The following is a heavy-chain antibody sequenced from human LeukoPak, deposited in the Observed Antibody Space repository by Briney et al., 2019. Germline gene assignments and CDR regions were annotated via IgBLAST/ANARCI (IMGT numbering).Heavy chain of an antibody. J-gene: IGHJ1*01. V-gene: IGHV3-48*03. CDR1: GFTFSSYE. Sequence: GGSLRLSCAAAGFTFSSYEMKWFRQAPGKGLEWVSYISFSGSTIYYADSVKGRFTISRDNAKNSLYVQMNSLRAEDTAVYYCARGGHYDSSRYYYVGYFHHWGQGTLVTVSS. CDR2: ISFSGSTI. D-gene: IGHD3-22*01. CDR3: ARGGHYDSSRYYYVGYFHH.